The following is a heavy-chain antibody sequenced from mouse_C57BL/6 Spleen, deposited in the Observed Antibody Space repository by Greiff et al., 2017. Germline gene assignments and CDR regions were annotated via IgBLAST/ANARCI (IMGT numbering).Heavy chain of an antibody. CDR3: ARQGNYYGRPFFDY. CDR2: ISSGGIYT. J-gene: IGHJ2*01. CDR1: GFTFSSYG. V-gene: IGHV5-6*01. Sequence: EVKLVESGGDLVKPGGSLKLSCAASGFTFSSYGMSWVRQTPDQRLEWVATISSGGIYTYYPDSVKGRFTISRDNAKKALYLQMSSQKSEDTAMYYCARQGNYYGRPFFDYWGQGTTLTVSS. D-gene: IGHD1-1*01.